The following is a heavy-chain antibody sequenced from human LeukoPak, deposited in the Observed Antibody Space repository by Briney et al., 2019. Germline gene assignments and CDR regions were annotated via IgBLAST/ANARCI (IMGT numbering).Heavy chain of an antibody. V-gene: IGHV3-48*03. J-gene: IGHJ5*02. Sequence: GGSLRLSCAASGFTFSSHEMNWVRQPPGKGLEWVSYISSGGSTIYYADSVKGRFTVSRDNAKNSLYLQMNSLRAEDTALYYCARDVWFDPWGQRTLVTVSS. CDR3: ARDVWFDP. CDR1: GFTFSSHE. CDR2: ISSGGSTI.